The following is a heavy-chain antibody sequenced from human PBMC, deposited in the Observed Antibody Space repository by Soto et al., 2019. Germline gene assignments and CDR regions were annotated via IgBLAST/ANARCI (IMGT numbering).Heavy chain of an antibody. Sequence: WSLRLSCAASGFTFSSYAMSWVRQAPGKGLEWVSAISGSGGSTYYADSVKGRFTISRDNSKNTLYLQMNSLRAEDTAVYYCAKVMRPSRSYYYYYYGMDVWGQGTTVTVYS. D-gene: IGHD2-8*01. V-gene: IGHV3-23*01. CDR3: AKVMRPSRSYYYYYYGMDV. CDR2: ISGSGGST. CDR1: GFTFSSYA. J-gene: IGHJ6*02.